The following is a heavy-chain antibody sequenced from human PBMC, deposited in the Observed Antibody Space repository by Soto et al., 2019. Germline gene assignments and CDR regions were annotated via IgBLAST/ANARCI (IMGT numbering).Heavy chain of an antibody. CDR3: GRDLKYTVDY. V-gene: IGHV3-74*01. D-gene: IGHD6-6*01. CDR1: GFAFSTYW. CDR2: LNGDGSST. Sequence: GGSLRLSCAASGFAFSTYWMHWARQAPGKGLVWVSRLNGDGSSTSYADSVRGRFTISRDNAKNTVYLQMNSLRDEDTAVYYCGRDLKYTVDYWGQGSLVTVSS. J-gene: IGHJ4*02.